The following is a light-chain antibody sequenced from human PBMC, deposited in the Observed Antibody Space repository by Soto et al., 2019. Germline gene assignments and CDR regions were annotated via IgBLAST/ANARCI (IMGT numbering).Light chain of an antibody. J-gene: IGKJ5*01. V-gene: IGKV3-11*01. CDR2: DAS. CDR1: QSVGTY. Sequence: VWTPSEATLSLSGGGLATVSGSAIQSVGTYLAWYQQSPGQAPRLLIYDASSRASGIPARFTGSGSGTDFTLTISSLEPEAFAVDHCQQRSTRPPSSTFGQGTRLEIK. CDR3: QQRSTRPPSST.